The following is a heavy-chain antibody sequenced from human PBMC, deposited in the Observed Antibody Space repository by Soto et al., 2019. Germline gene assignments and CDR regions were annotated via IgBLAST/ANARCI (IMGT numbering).Heavy chain of an antibody. Sequence: GESLKISCQASGYSFSSSWIGWVRQMPGKGLEWMGIIDPNDSQTIYSPSFQGQVTISADKSIDTAYLQWSSLKTSDTAMYYCARHAGNSWKGDYFDYWGQGALVTVS. CDR3: ARHAGNSWKGDYFDY. D-gene: IGHD6-13*01. V-gene: IGHV5-51*01. CDR1: GYSFSSSW. CDR2: IDPNDSQT. J-gene: IGHJ4*02.